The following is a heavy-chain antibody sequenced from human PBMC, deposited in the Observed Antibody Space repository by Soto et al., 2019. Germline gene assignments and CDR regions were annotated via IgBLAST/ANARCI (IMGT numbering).Heavy chain of an antibody. CDR3: ARTSGGGHGSGRALPDY. Sequence: QVQLQESGPGLVKPSQTLSLTCTVSGGSISSGGYYWSWIRQHPGKGLEWIGYIYYSGSTYYNPSLQGRVTISVVTSKNQFSLKLSSVTAADTAVYYCARTSGGGHGSGRALPDYWGQGTLVTVSP. D-gene: IGHD3-10*01. J-gene: IGHJ4*02. CDR2: IYYSGST. CDR1: GGSISSGGYY. V-gene: IGHV4-31*03.